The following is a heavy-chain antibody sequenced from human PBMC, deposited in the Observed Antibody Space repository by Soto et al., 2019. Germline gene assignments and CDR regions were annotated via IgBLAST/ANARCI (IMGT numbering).Heavy chain of an antibody. V-gene: IGHV1-3*01. CDR1: GYTFTSYA. CDR2: INAGNGNT. CDR3: ASDSSGYYEGFDY. D-gene: IGHD3-22*01. J-gene: IGHJ4*02. Sequence: ASVKVSCKDSGYTFTSYAMHWVRQAPGQRLEWMGWINAGNGNTKYSQKFQGRVTITRDTSASTAYMELSSLRSEDTAVYYCASDSSGYYEGFDYWGRGTLVTVSS.